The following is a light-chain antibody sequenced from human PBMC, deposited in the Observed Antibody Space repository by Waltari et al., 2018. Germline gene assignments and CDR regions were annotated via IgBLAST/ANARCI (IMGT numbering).Light chain of an antibody. J-gene: IGKJ2*01. CDR2: WAS. CDR3: QQYYDIPVT. CDR1: QSVLYNTDNKNY. Sequence: DIVMTQSPDSLPVSLGERATLNFTSSQSVLYNTDNKNYLAWYQQKPGQSPKLLIYWASTRESGVPDRFSGSGSGTDFTLTISGLQADDAAIYFCQQYYDIPVTFGQGTRLEIK. V-gene: IGKV4-1*01.